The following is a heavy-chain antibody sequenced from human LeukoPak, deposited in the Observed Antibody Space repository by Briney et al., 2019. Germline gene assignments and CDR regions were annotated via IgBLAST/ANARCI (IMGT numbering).Heavy chain of an antibody. V-gene: IGHV3-21*01. CDR3: ARDVDDSSGYWDY. Sequence: PGGSLRLSCAASGFTFSSYSMNWVRQAPGKGLEWVSSISSSSSYIYYADSVKGRFTISRDNAKNSLYLQMNSLRAEDTAVYYCARDVDDSSGYWDYWGQGTLVTVSS. J-gene: IGHJ4*02. D-gene: IGHD3-22*01. CDR1: GFTFSSYS. CDR2: ISSSSSYI.